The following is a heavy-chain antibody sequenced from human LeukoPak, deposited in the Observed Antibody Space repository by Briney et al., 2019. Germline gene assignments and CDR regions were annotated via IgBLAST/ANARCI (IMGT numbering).Heavy chain of an antibody. CDR2: IYYSGST. Sequence: SETLSLTCTVSGGSISSYYWSWIRQPPGKGLEWVGDIYYSGSTNYNPSLKSRVTISVDTSKNQFSLKLSSVTAADTAVYYCARSSLMVGATLFDYWGQGTLVTVFS. J-gene: IGHJ4*02. CDR3: ARSSLMVGATLFDY. V-gene: IGHV4-59*08. CDR1: GGSISSYY. D-gene: IGHD1-26*01.